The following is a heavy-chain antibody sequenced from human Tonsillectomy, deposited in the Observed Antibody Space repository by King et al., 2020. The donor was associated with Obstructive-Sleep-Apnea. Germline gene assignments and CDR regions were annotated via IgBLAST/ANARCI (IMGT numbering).Heavy chain of an antibody. CDR1: GFTFSNYA. J-gene: IGHJ4*02. D-gene: IGHD6-19*01. CDR2: ISYDGSNK. CDR3: ARQIAVTGTAIDY. V-gene: IGHV3-30-3*01. Sequence: VQLVEAGGGVVQPGRSLRLSCAASGFTFSNYAIHWFRQAPGKGLEWVAVISYDGSNKYYAHSMKGRVTISRDNSKNTLYLQMNSLRAEDTAVYYCARQIAVTGTAIDYWGQGTLVTVSS.